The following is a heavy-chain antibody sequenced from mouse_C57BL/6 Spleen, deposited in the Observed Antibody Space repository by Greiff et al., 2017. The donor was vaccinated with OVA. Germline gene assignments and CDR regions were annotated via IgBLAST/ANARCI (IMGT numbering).Heavy chain of an antibody. CDR1: GFTFSSYG. D-gene: IGHD2-4*01. CDR2: ISSGGSYT. J-gene: IGHJ2*01. CDR3: ARRHYDYDDY. V-gene: IGHV5-6*01. Sequence: VQLKESGGDLVKPGGSLKLSCAASGFTFSSYGMSWVRQTPDKRLEWVATISSGGSYTYYPDSVKGRFTISRDNAKNTLYLQMSSLKSEDTAMYYCARRHYDYDDYWGQGTTLTVSS.